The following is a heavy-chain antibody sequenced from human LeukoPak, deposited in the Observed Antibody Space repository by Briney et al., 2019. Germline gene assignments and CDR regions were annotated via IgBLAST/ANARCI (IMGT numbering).Heavy chain of an antibody. D-gene: IGHD2-15*01. CDR3: AKDYCRDGNCPYPFLDS. CDR2: ITGTGGK. Sequence: PGGSLRLSCAVSGFTLTNHVVSWVRQAPGKGLEWDSIITGTGGKYYGDSVKGRFVLSRDNSKNTVYMQMSSLRAEDTATYYCAKDYCRDGNCPYPFLDSWGQGTQVTVSS. CDR1: GFTLTNHV. J-gene: IGHJ4*02. V-gene: IGHV3-23*01.